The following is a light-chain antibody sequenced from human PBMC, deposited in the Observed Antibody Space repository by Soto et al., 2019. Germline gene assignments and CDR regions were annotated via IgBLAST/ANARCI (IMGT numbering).Light chain of an antibody. CDR2: EVS. Sequence: QSVLTQPASVSGSPGQSITISCTGTNSDVGAYNYVSWYQQHPGKAPKLMIYEVSNRPSGVSNRFSGSKSGNTASLTISGLQSEDEADYYCSSYTNSSTLGVFGGGTKLIVL. CDR3: SSYTNSSTLGV. J-gene: IGLJ3*02. CDR1: NSDVGAYNY. V-gene: IGLV2-14*01.